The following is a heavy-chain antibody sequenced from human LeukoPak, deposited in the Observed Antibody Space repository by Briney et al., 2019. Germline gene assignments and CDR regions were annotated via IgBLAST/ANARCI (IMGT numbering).Heavy chain of an antibody. J-gene: IGHJ4*02. Sequence: SGGSLRLSCAASGFNFANHAMSWVRQTAGKGLEWVSAISGGGDITYYADSVKGRFTISRDSSKDTLFLQMHSLRPRDTAVYYCVREDTPATANYWGQGTLVTISS. V-gene: IGHV3-23*01. CDR2: ISGGGDIT. CDR1: GFNFANHA. CDR3: VREDTPATANY. D-gene: IGHD2-21*02.